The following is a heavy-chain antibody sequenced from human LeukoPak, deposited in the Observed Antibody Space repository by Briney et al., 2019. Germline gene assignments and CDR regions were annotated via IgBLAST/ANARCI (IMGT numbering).Heavy chain of an antibody. J-gene: IGHJ4*02. V-gene: IGHV3-7*01. CDR1: GFPFSSSW. CDR2: IKPDETET. D-gene: IGHD2-21*01. CDR3: ARGGTEGLWPDY. Sequence: PGGSLRLSCAASGFPFSSSWVNWVRQAPGKGLEWVASIKPDETETYYVGSVKGRFTISRDTAKNSLYLQMNSLRAEDTAVYYCARGGTEGLWPDYWGQGTLVTVST.